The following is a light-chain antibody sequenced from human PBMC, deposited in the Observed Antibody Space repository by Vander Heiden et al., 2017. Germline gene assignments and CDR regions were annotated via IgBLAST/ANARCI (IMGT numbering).Light chain of an antibody. V-gene: IGKV1-39*01. CDR2: DAS. CDR1: QSISTS. Sequence: DIQMTQSPSSLSASVGDRVTITCRASQSISTSLNWYQQKPGKAPKLLIYDASSLQGGVPSRFSGSGSGTDFTLTISRLQPEDFATYHCQQRDSIPHTFGQGTKMEIK. J-gene: IGKJ2*01. CDR3: QQRDSIPHT.